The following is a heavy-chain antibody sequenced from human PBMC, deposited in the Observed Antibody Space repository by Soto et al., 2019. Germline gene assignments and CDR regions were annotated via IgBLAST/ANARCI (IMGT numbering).Heavy chain of an antibody. Sequence: GASVKVSCKASGGTFSSYAISWVRKAPGQGLEWMGGIIPIFGTANYAQKFQGRVTITADESTSTAYMELSSLRSEDTAVYYCARDRGYGGNRDYYGMDVWGQGTTVTVSS. J-gene: IGHJ6*02. CDR3: ARDRGYGGNRDYYGMDV. V-gene: IGHV1-69*13. CDR2: IIPIFGTA. D-gene: IGHD2-15*01. CDR1: GGTFSSYA.